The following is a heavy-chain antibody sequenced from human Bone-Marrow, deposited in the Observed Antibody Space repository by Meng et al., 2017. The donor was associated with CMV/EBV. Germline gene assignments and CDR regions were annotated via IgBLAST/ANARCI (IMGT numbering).Heavy chain of an antibody. CDR2: IWYDGSNK. J-gene: IGHJ5*02. D-gene: IGHD3-22*01. CDR1: GFTFSSYG. CDR3: ASGNYYDSSGFSSLMYNWFDP. Sequence: GESLKISCAASGFTFSSYGMHWVRQAPGKGLEWVAVIWYDGSNKYYVDSVKGRFTISRANAKNSLYLQMNSLRAEDTAVYYCASGNYYDSSGFSSLMYNWFDPWGQGTLVTVSS. V-gene: IGHV3-33*03.